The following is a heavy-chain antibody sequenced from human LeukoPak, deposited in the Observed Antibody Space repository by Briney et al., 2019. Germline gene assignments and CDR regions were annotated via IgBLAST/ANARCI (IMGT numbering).Heavy chain of an antibody. V-gene: IGHV3-30*18. D-gene: IGHD7-27*01. Sequence: GRSLRLSCAASGFTFSSYGMHWVRQAPGKGLEWVAVISYDGSNKYYADSVKGRFTISRDNSKNTLYLQMNSLRAEDTAVYYCAKVLGSPLSLNYYYYGMDVWGQGTTVTVSS. J-gene: IGHJ6*02. CDR1: GFTFSSYG. CDR2: ISYDGSNK. CDR3: AKVLGSPLSLNYYYYGMDV.